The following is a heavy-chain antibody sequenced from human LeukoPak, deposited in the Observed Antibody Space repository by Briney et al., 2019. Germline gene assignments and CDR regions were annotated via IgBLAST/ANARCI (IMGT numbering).Heavy chain of an antibody. CDR2: IVALFGTT. CDR3: ARVDSMERSWRNFDY. Sequence: SVKVSCKASGGTFSSYAISCVRQAPGQGLEWMGGIVALFGTTNYAQKFQGRVTITADEYTSTAYMELSSLRSEDTGLYYCARVDSMERSWRNFDYWGQGTLVTVSS. CDR1: GGTFSSYA. D-gene: IGHD1-1*01. V-gene: IGHV1-69*13. J-gene: IGHJ4*02.